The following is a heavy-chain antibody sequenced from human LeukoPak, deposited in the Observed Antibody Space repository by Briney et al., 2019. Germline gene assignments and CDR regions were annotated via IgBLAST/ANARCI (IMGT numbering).Heavy chain of an antibody. CDR1: GGSISSGDYY. V-gene: IGHV4-30-4*08. CDR3: ARGTYCSGGSCYGIYYMDV. Sequence: SQTLSLTCTVSGGSISSGDYYWSWIRQPPGKGLEWIGYIYYSGSTNYNPSLKSRVTISVDTSKNQFSLKLSSVIAADTAVYYCARGTYCSGGSCYGIYYMDVWGKGTTVTVSS. D-gene: IGHD2-15*01. CDR2: IYYSGST. J-gene: IGHJ6*03.